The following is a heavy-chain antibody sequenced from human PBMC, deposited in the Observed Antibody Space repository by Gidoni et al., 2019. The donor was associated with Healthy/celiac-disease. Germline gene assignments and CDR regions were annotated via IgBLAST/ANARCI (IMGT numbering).Heavy chain of an antibody. CDR1: GFTFSRYS. D-gene: IGHD2-2*01. V-gene: IGHV3-48*01. Sequence: EVQLVESGGGLVQPGGSLRLSCAAYGFTFSRYSMNWVRQAPGKGLEWVSYISSSSSTIYYADSVKGRFTISRDNAKNSLYLQMNSLRAEDTAVYYCARAGDIVVVRDAFDIWGQGTMVTVSS. CDR2: ISSSSSTI. CDR3: ARAGDIVVVRDAFDI. J-gene: IGHJ3*02.